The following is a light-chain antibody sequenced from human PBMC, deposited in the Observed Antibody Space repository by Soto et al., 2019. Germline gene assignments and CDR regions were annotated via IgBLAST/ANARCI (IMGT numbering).Light chain of an antibody. Sequence: QSALTQPASVSGSPGQSITISCTGTSGDIARYNYVSWYQHHPGKAPKLVIYDVSDRPSGVSSRFSGSKSGDTASLTISGLQAEDEAHYYCSSFTSSNTVVFGGGTKLTVL. J-gene: IGLJ2*01. CDR3: SSFTSSNTVV. CDR2: DVS. CDR1: SGDIARYNY. V-gene: IGLV2-14*03.